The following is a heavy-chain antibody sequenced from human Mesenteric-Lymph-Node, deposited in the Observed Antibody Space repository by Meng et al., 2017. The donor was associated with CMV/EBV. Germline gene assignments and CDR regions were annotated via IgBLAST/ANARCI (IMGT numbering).Heavy chain of an antibody. CDR1: GFSFSTYA. CDR3: AKGSDFWSGSFNY. Sequence: GESLKISCEASGFSFSTYAMHWVRQAPGKGLEWVAFIRYDGSNKYYADSVKGRFTISRDNSKNTLYLQLSSLRAEDTAIYYCAKGSDFWSGSFNYWGQGTLVTVSS. J-gene: IGHJ4*02. CDR2: IRYDGSNK. D-gene: IGHD3-3*01. V-gene: IGHV3-30*02.